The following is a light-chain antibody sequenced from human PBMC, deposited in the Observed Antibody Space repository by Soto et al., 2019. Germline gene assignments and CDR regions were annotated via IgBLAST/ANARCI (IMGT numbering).Light chain of an antibody. V-gene: IGKV1-5*03. CDR1: QSISSW. CDR3: QEYSSYWT. CDR2: KAS. J-gene: IGKJ1*01. Sequence: IQITQSGSSLSSSMGDMVTVXVRASQSISSWLAWYQQKPGKAPNLLIYKASSLESGVPSRFSGSGSGTEFTLTISSLQPDDFATYYCQEYSSYWTFGQGTKVDIK.